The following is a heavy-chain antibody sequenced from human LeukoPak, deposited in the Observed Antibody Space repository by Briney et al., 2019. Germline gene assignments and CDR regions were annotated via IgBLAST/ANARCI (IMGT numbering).Heavy chain of an antibody. Sequence: GGSLRLSCSASGFIFSSYAMYWVRQAPGKGLEYVSAISNNGGTTYYADSVKGRFTISRDNSKNTLYLQMSSLRPEDTPVYYCVRSSGSMDVWGQGTTVTVSS. J-gene: IGHJ6*02. CDR3: VRSSGSMDV. CDR1: GFIFSSYA. D-gene: IGHD3-10*01. CDR2: ISNNGGTT. V-gene: IGHV3-64D*06.